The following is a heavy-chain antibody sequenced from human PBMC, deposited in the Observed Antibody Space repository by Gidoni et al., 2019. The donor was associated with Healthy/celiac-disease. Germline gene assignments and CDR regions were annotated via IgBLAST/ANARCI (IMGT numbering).Heavy chain of an antibody. CDR3: VKDLGSCTNGVCQYYYYYGMDV. D-gene: IGHD2-8*01. CDR1: GFTFSSYA. CDR2: ISSNGGST. J-gene: IGHJ6*02. V-gene: IGHV3-64D*08. Sequence: EVQLVESGGGLVQPGGSLRLSCSASGFTFSSYAMHWVRQAPGKGLEYVSAISSNGGSTYYADSVKGRFTISRDNSKNTLYLQMSSLRAEDTAVYYCVKDLGSCTNGVCQYYYYYGMDVWGQGTTVTVSS.